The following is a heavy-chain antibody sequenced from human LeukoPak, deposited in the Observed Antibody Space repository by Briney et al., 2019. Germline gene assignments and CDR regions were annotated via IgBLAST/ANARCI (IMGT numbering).Heavy chain of an antibody. CDR1: GFTFSNYA. J-gene: IGHJ4*02. CDR3: AQRGHSAATGYFDY. V-gene: IGHV3-23*01. CDR2: ISGSGTST. D-gene: IGHD2-15*01. Sequence: GGSLRLSCAASGFTFSNYAMSWVRQAPGKGLEWVSGISGSGTSTYYADSVKGRFTVSRDNSKNTLYLQMSSLRAEDTAVYYCAQRGHSAATGYFDYWGQGTLVTVSS.